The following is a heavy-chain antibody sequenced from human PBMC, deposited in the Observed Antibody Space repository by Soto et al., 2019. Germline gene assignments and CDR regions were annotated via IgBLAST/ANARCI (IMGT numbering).Heavy chain of an antibody. D-gene: IGHD3-3*01. J-gene: IGHJ6*02. V-gene: IGHV3-48*02. CDR1: GFTFSSYS. CDR3: ARATIPHYDFSVAYGMDV. CDR2: ISSSSSTI. Sequence: GGSLRLSCAASGFTFSSYSMNWVRQAPGKGLEWVSYISSSSSTIYYADSVKGRFTISRDNAKNSLYLQMNSLRDEDTAVYYCARATIPHYDFSVAYGMDVWGQGTTVTVSS.